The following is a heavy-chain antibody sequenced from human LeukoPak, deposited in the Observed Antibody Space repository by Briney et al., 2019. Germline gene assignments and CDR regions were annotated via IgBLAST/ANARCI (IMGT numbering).Heavy chain of an antibody. Sequence: GGSLRLSCAASGFTLSSYSMHWVRQAPGKGLEFVSAISRNGRNTYYGDSVKGRFTISRDISKNTLHLQMGSLRPEDMAVYYCARVDSGSACASWGQGILVTVSS. CDR3: ARVDSGSACAS. CDR1: GFTLSSYS. J-gene: IGHJ1*01. D-gene: IGHD6-19*01. CDR2: ISRNGRNT. V-gene: IGHV3-64*02.